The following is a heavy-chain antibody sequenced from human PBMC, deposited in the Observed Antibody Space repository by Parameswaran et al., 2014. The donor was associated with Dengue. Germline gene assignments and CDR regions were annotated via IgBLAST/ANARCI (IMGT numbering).Heavy chain of an antibody. V-gene: IGHV4-59*01. J-gene: IGHJ3*02. CDR3: ARLWFGELSGDAFDI. CDR2: SITVGAP. CDR1: GGSISSYY. Sequence: ASETLSLTCTVSGGSISSYYWSWIRQPPGRDWSGLGISITVGAPTTTPPSKSRVTISVDTSKNQFSLKLSSVTAADTAVYYCARLWFGELSGDAFDIWGQGTMVTVSS. D-gene: IGHD3-10*01.